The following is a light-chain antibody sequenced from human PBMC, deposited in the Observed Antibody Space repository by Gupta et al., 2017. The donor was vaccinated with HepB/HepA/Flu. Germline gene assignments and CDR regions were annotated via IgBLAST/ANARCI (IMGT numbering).Light chain of an antibody. CDR1: HSVNRH. CDR2: GSS. J-gene: IGKJ4*01. Sequence: EIVMTQSPATLSVSPGERVTLSCRASHSVNRHLAWYQPKPGQAPRLLIYGSSVRATGVPTRFSASGSETEFTLAISSLQSRDFAVYYCQQYNDWPLTFGGGTKVEI. V-gene: IGKV3-15*01. CDR3: QQYNDWPLT.